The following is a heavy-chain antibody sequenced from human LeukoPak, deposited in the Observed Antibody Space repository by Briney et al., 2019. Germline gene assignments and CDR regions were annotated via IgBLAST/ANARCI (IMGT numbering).Heavy chain of an antibody. J-gene: IGHJ4*02. V-gene: IGHV4-34*01. CDR2: INHSGST. D-gene: IGHD4-17*01. CDR3: ANEYGDEVDY. Sequence: SEILSLTCAVYGGSFSGYYWSWIRQPLGKGLEWIGEINHSGSTNYNPSLKSRVTISVDTSKNQFSLKLSSVTAADTAVYYCANEYGDEVDYWGQGTLVTVSS. CDR1: GGSFSGYY.